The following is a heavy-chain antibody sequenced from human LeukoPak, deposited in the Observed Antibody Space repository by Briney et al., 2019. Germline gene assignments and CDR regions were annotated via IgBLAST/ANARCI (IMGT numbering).Heavy chain of an antibody. CDR3: ASSDYYSLDF. J-gene: IGHJ4*02. CDR2: ISNGGNT. D-gene: IGHD4-17*01. CDR1: RGSISSRTW. V-gene: IGHV4-4*02. Sequence: NPSETLSLTGAVSRGSISSRTWWTWVRQSPGRGLEWIGEISNGGNTNYNPSLKSRVTMSIDKSKNQFSLNLSSVTAADTAVYYCASSDYYSLDFWGQGNLVTVSS.